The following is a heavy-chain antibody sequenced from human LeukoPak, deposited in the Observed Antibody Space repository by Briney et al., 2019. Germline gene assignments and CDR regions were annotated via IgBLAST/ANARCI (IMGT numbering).Heavy chain of an antibody. J-gene: IGHJ4*02. CDR2: ISANHGNT. CDR3: ARGIAEYSSGWYSYYFDY. V-gene: IGHV1-18*01. D-gene: IGHD6-19*01. Sequence: ASVKVSCKASGYTFTSYDINWVRQAPGQGLEWMGWISANHGNTYYAQNLQGRVAMTTDTSTSTAYMELRSLRPDDTAVYYCARGIAEYSSGWYSYYFDYWGQGALVTVSS. CDR1: GYTFTSYD.